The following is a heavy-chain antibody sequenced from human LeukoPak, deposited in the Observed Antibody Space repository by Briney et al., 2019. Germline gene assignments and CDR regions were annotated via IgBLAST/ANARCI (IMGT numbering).Heavy chain of an antibody. V-gene: IGHV4-38-2*01. J-gene: IGHJ3*02. CDR1: GYSISSGYY. Sequence: SETLSLTCAVSGYSISSGYYWGWIRQPPGKGLEWIGSIYHSGSTYYNPSLKSRVTLSVDTSKNQFSLKLSSVTAADTAVYYCARPDKYCGGDCYSNAFDIWGQGTMVTVSS. D-gene: IGHD2-21*01. CDR2: IYHSGST. CDR3: ARPDKYCGGDCYSNAFDI.